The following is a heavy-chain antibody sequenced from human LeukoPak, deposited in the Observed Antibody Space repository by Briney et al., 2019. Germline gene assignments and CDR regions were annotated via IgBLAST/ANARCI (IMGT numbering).Heavy chain of an antibody. Sequence: ASVRVSCKASGDTFTGYYMHWVRQAPGQGLEWMGWINPDSGGAEYAQRFQGRVTMTRDTSITTAYMELSRLTSDDTAVYYCARERGYCGSSTCFTSDAFDFWGQGTMVTVSS. D-gene: IGHD2-2*02. CDR1: GDTFTGYY. CDR2: INPDSGGA. V-gene: IGHV1-2*02. CDR3: ARERGYCGSSTCFTSDAFDF. J-gene: IGHJ3*01.